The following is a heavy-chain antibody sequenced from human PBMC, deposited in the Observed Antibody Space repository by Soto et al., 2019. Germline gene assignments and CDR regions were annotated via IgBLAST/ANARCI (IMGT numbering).Heavy chain of an antibody. D-gene: IGHD3-10*01. CDR2: IWPDGSKK. Sequence: EVQLVESGGGLVQPGGSLRLSCAASGFTFSTYWMTWVRQAPGKGLEWVANIWPDGSKKKSVDSVKGRFTISRDNAKNSLYLQMNFLRAEDTAVYYCARGGSDMDVWGKGTTVTVSS. J-gene: IGHJ6*03. CDR3: ARGGSDMDV. V-gene: IGHV3-7*01. CDR1: GFTFSTYW.